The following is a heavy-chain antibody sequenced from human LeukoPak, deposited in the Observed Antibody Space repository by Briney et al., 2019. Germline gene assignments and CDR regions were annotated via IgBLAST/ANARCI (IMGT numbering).Heavy chain of an antibody. J-gene: IGHJ4*02. CDR1: GFTFSAYG. CDR3: ARESEAFDY. V-gene: IGHV3-30*03. Sequence: GGSLRLSCAASGFTFSAYGMNWVRQAPGKGLEWVAVISYDGRDKYYADSVKGRSTISRDNSKNTVYLQMNSLRAEDTAVYYCARESEAFDYWGQGTLVTVSS. CDR2: ISYDGRDK.